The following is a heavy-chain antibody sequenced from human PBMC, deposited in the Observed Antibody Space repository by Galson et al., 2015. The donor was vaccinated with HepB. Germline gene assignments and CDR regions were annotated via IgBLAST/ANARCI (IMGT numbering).Heavy chain of an antibody. CDR1: GFTDRTPS. D-gene: IGHD1-26*01. V-gene: IGHV3-30*10. CDR2: ISFAGDKK. CDR3: AREGSAKKLDY. J-gene: IGHJ4*02. Sequence: SLRLSCAAFGFTDRTPSMHWTREAQGKGLGSVPLISFAGDKKHYTVSLKGRFIISRDYSKNTLYLEMNSLTNDETAVYYRAREGSAKKLDYWGQGALVSVSS.